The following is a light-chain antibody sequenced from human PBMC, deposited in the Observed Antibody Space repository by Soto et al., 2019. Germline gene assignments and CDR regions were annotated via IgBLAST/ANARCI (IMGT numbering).Light chain of an antibody. CDR1: QSVSSNY. Sequence: EIVLTQSPGILSLSPGERATLSCRASQSVSSNYLAWYQQKPGQAPRLLIYGVSNRATGIPDRFSGSGSGPDFTLTISRLEPEDFAVYFCQQYGTSPQAFGGGSKVEIK. CDR2: GVS. CDR3: QQYGTSPQA. J-gene: IGKJ4*01. V-gene: IGKV3-20*01.